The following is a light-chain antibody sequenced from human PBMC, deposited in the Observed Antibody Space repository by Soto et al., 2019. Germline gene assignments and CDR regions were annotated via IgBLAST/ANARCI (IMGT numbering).Light chain of an antibody. J-gene: IGLJ1*01. CDR2: EVS. CDR3: DSCTSSRAYV. Sequence: QSALTQPASVSGSPGQSITISCNGTSSDVGGYNYVSRYQQRSGKAPKLIIHEVSYRSPGVSNRFSGSKSGNTASLTISGLQVDDDDDYYCDSCTSSRAYVFEIGTNVTVL. CDR1: SSDVGGYNY. V-gene: IGLV2-14*01.